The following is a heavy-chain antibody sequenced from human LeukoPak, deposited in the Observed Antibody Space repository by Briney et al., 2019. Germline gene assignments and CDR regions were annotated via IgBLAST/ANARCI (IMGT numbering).Heavy chain of an antibody. V-gene: IGHV4-59*01. CDR2: VYYNGNT. Sequence: KTSETLSLTCTVSGGSISNYFWSWIRQPPGKGLEWIGYVYYNGNTNYNPSLKSRVTISVDTSKNQFSLKLSSVTAADTAVYYCASERGGYYFDYWGQGTLVTVSP. J-gene: IGHJ4*02. CDR1: GGSISNYF. CDR3: ASERGGYYFDY.